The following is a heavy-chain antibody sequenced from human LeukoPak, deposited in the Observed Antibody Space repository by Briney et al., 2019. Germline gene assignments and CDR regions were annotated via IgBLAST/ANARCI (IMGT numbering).Heavy chain of an antibody. Sequence: PSETLSLTCAVYGGSFSGYYWSWIRQPPGKGLEWIGEINHSGSTNYNPSLKSRVTISVDTSKNQFSLKLSSVTAADTAVYYCARGVLRYFDWLNPSKYFDYWGQGTLVTVSS. V-gene: IGHV4-34*01. J-gene: IGHJ4*02. D-gene: IGHD3-9*01. CDR2: INHSGST. CDR1: GGSFSGYY. CDR3: ARGVLRYFDWLNPSKYFDY.